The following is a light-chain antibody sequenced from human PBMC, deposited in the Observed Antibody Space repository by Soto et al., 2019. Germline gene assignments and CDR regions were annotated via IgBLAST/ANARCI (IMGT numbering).Light chain of an antibody. CDR1: QGISNY. J-gene: IGKJ1*01. CDR2: GAS. V-gene: IGKV1-17*01. CDR3: QHYNSYSEA. Sequence: DIQMTPSPSSLSASVGDRVTITCRASQGISNYLGWYQQKPGKAPKLLIYGASTLQRGVPSRFSGSGSGTEFTLTISSLQPDDFATYYCQHYNSYSEAFGQGTKVDIK.